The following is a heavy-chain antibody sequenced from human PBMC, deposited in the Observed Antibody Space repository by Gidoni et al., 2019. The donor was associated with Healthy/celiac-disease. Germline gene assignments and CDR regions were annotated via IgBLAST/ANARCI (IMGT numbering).Heavy chain of an antibody. CDR1: GSSFTSYW. D-gene: IGHD2-15*01. Sequence: EVQLVQSGAEVKQPGESLKISCTGYGSSFTSYWIGWVRQMPGKGLEWMGIVYPGDSDTRYSPSFQGQVTISADKSISTAYLQWSSLKASDTAMYYCARVLDIVVVVAATAVGAFDIWGQGTMVTVSS. V-gene: IGHV5-51*01. CDR3: ARVLDIVVVVAATAVGAFDI. CDR2: VYPGDSDT. J-gene: IGHJ3*02.